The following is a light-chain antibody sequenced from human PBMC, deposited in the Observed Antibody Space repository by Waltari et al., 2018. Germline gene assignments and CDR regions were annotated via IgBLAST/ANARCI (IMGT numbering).Light chain of an antibody. CDR2: GAS. J-gene: IGKJ4*01. CDR1: QDISDR. CDR3: QQYDNLPLT. V-gene: IGKV1-33*01. Sequence: DIQMTQSPSSLSASVGDRVTVTCQASQDISDRLNWYQQKPGKPPNLLIYGASNLEIGIPSRFSGGGSGTEFTFTIITLQPEDFATYYCQQYDNLPLTFGGGTRVDIK.